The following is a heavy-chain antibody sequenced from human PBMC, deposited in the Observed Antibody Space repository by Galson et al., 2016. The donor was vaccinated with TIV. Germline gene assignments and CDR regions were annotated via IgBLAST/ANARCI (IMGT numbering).Heavy chain of an antibody. CDR2: ISGYSGNT. V-gene: IGHV1-18*04. CDR3: ARGATVTPYSFFDY. Sequence: SVKVSCKASGYTFSSYCINWVRQAPGQGLEWMGWISGYSGNTNYAQKFQGRVTMTTDTSTGTAYMELRSLRSDDTAVYYCARGATVTPYSFFDYWGQGTLVTVFS. CDR1: GYTFSSYC. J-gene: IGHJ4*02. D-gene: IGHD4-17*01.